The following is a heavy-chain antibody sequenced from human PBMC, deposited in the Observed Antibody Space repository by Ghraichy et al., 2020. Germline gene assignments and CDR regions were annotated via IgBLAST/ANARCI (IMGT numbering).Heavy chain of an antibody. CDR1: GFTVDDYG. CDR3: ARGRGSSSLDCYFDL. Sequence: GGSLRLSCEASGFTVDDYGISWVCQPPGTVIGLISCINWNGGSTGYADSVNDRFTISRDHATNSLYLQRNSLRAEDTALYHCARGRGSSSLDCYFDLWGRCTLVTVS. D-gene: IGHD6-6*01. CDR2: INWNGGST. V-gene: IGHV3-20*01. J-gene: IGHJ2*01.